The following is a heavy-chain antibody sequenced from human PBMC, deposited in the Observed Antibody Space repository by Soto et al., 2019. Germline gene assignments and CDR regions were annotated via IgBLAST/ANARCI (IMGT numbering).Heavy chain of an antibody. Sequence: PGESLKISCQGSGYSFTSYWIGWVRQMPGKGLEWMGIIYPGDSDTRYSPSFQGQVTISADKSISTAYLQWSSLKASDTAMYYCARQAGYCSGGSCYSGYYYYYGMDVWGQGTTVTVSS. CDR2: IYPGDSDT. J-gene: IGHJ6*02. V-gene: IGHV5-51*01. CDR3: ARQAGYCSGGSCYSGYYYYYGMDV. CDR1: GYSFTSYW. D-gene: IGHD2-15*01.